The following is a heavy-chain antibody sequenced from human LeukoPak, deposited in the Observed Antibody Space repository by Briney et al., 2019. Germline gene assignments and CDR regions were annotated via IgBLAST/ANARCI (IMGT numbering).Heavy chain of an antibody. J-gene: IGHJ5*01. Sequence: SGGSLRLSCAASGFTFSSHTMNWVRQAPGKGLEWVSSISSSSSYIYYADSVKGRFTISRDNAENSLYLRMYSLRAEDTAVYYCARNYDFWSGYFNSVDSWGQGTLVTVSS. CDR1: GFTFSSHT. V-gene: IGHV3-21*01. CDR3: ARNYDFWSGYFNSVDS. CDR2: ISSSSSYI. D-gene: IGHD3-3*01.